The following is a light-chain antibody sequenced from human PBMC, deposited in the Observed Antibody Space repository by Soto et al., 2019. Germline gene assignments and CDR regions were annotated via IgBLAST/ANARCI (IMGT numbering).Light chain of an antibody. CDR2: AAS. CDR1: QGVSIY. V-gene: IGKV1-9*01. Sequence: HLTDAPSYLTASVGDRVSITCRASQGVSIYLAWYQQKPGKAPKLLIYAASTLQSGVPSRFSGSGSGTEFTLTTISRYPENSAPYYCLQHNSHVRTFGQGTKVDI. CDR3: LQHNSHVRT. J-gene: IGKJ1*01.